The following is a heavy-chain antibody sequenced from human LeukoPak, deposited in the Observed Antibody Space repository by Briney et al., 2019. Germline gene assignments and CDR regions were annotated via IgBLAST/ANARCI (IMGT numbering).Heavy chain of an antibody. CDR3: ARERGYSYDNWFDP. CDR2: ISSSGSTI. D-gene: IGHD5-18*01. J-gene: IGHJ5*02. CDR1: GFTFSSYE. V-gene: IGHV3-48*03. Sequence: GGSLRLSCAASGFTFSSYEMNWVRQAPGKGLEWVSYISSSGSTIYYADSVKGRFTISRDNSKNTLYLQMNSLRAEDTAVYYCARERGYSYDNWFDPWGQGTLVTVSS.